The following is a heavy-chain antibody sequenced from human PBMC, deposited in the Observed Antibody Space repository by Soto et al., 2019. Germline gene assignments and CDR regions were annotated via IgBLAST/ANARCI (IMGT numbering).Heavy chain of an antibody. CDR2: ISGSGGST. V-gene: IGHV3-23*01. Sequence: PGGSLRLSCAASGFTFSSYAMSWVRQAPGKGLEWVSAISGSGGSTYYADSVKGRFTISRDNSKNTLYLQMNSLRAEDTAVYYCAKDFGYYDSSGYYYGPYYYYGMDVWGQGTTVTVSS. CDR3: AKDFGYYDSSGYYYGPYYYYGMDV. J-gene: IGHJ6*02. D-gene: IGHD3-22*01. CDR1: GFTFSSYA.